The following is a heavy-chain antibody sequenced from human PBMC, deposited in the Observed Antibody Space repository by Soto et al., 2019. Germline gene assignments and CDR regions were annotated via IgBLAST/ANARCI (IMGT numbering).Heavy chain of an antibody. J-gene: IGHJ2*01. CDR1: GGSFSGYY. CDR2: IYHSGST. D-gene: IGHD2-15*01. V-gene: IGHV4-34*01. Sequence: TLSLTCAVYGGSFSGYYWTWIRQPPGTGLEWIGEIYHSGSTNYNPSLKSRVTISVDKSKNQFSLKLSSVTAADTAVYYCASLLVDRYFDLWGRGTLVTVSS. CDR3: ASLLVDRYFDL.